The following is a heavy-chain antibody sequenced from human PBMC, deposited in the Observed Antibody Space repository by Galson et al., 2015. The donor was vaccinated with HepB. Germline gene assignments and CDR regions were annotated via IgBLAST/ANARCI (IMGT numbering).Heavy chain of an antibody. CDR2: ISVHNPNT. CDR1: GYTFTTYG. D-gene: IGHD4-17*01. Sequence: QSGAEVKKPGESLRISCKASGYTFTTYGISWVRQAPGQGPEWMGWISVHNPNTNYAQKLQGRVTMTTDTSTSTAYMELRSLRSDDTAVYYCTRDHGDYVFSYWGQGTLVTVSS. V-gene: IGHV1-18*01. J-gene: IGHJ4*02. CDR3: TRDHGDYVFSY.